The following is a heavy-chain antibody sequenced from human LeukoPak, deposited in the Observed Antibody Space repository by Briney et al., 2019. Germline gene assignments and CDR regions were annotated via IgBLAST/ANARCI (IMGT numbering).Heavy chain of an antibody. V-gene: IGHV3-23*01. Sequence: GGTLRLSCAASGFTFSSYGMSWVRQAPGKGLEWVSAISGSGGSTYYADSVKGRFTISRDNAKNSLYLQMNSLRAEDTAVYYCARIAAAGLDYWGQGTLVTVSS. D-gene: IGHD6-13*01. J-gene: IGHJ4*02. CDR1: GFTFSSYG. CDR2: ISGSGGST. CDR3: ARIAAAGLDY.